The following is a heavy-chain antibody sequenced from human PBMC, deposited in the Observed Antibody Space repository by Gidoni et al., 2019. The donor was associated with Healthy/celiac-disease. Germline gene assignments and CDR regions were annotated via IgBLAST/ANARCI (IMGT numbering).Heavy chain of an antibody. J-gene: IGHJ4*02. CDR2: ISYDGSNK. V-gene: IGHV3-30*15. CDR3: ARDRGIAVAGTVLGY. D-gene: IGHD6-19*01. Sequence: QVPLVESGGGVVQPGRSLRLSCAASGFTCRSYAMHWVRQAPGKGLEWVAVISYDGSNKYYADSVKGRFTISRDNSKNTLYLQMSSLRAEDTAVYYCARDRGIAVAGTVLGYWGQGTLVTVSS. CDR1: GFTCRSYA.